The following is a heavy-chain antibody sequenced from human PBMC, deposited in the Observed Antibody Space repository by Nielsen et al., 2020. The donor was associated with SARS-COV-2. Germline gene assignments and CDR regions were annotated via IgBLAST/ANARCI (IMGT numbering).Heavy chain of an antibody. D-gene: IGHD2-15*01. CDR3: ARVPLGAATGYYYYYYGMDV. CDR2: ISSSSYI. V-gene: IGHV3-21*01. CDR1: GFTFSSYS. J-gene: IGHJ6*02. Sequence: GESLKISCAASGFTFSSYSMNWVRQAPGKGLEWVSSISSSSYIYYADSVKGRFTISRDNAKNSLYLQMNSLRDEDTAVYYCARVPLGAATGYYYYYYGMDVWGQGTTVTVSS.